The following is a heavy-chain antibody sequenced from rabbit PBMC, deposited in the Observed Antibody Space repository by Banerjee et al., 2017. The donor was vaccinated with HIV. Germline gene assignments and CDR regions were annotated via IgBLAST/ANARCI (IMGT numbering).Heavy chain of an antibody. CDR1: GFSFSSNW. V-gene: IGHV1S45*01. D-gene: IGHD7-1*01. Sequence: EESGGGLVKPGGTLTLTCTVSGFSFSSNWICWVRQAPGKGLEWIACIDTNDGDTDYANWPKGRFTISKTSSSTVTLLMTSVTAADTVTYFCARDTGTSFSSYGMDLWGPGTLVTVS. J-gene: IGHJ6*01. CDR3: ARDTGTSFSSYGMDL. CDR2: IDTNDGDT.